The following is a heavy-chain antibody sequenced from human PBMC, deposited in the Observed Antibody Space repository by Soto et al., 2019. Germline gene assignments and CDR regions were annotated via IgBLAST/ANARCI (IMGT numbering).Heavy chain of an antibody. V-gene: IGHV3-30*18. D-gene: IGHD5-18*01. Sequence: GGSLRLSCAASGFTFSSYGMHWVRQAPGKGLEWVAVISYDGSNKYYADSVKGRFTISRDNSKNRQYLQMNGLRAEDTAVYYCAKDPLRRVDTAMAIYYYYYYGMDVWGQGTTVTVSS. CDR3: AKDPLRRVDTAMAIYYYYYYGMDV. CDR1: GFTFSSYG. J-gene: IGHJ6*02. CDR2: ISYDGSNK.